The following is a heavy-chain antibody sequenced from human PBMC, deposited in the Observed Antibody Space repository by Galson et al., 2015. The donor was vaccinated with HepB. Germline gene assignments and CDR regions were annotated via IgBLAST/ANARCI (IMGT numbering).Heavy chain of an antibody. CDR1: GFTFTRYA. CDR3: AKYSQDIVVVPAAIYADY. CDR2: ITGSGRPT. J-gene: IGHJ4*02. D-gene: IGHD2-2*01. V-gene: IGHV3-23*01. Sequence: SLRLSCAASGFTFTRYALSWVRQIPGKGLEWVSAITGSGRPTHYANSVKGRFTISRDNFKNTLYLQMNSLRAEDTAIYFCAKYSQDIVVVPAAIYADYWGQGTLVTVSS.